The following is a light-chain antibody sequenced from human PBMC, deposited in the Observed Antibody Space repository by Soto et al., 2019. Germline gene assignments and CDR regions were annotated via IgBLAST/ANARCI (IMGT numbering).Light chain of an antibody. V-gene: IGKV1-5*03. CDR2: KAS. Sequence: DIQMTQSPSTLSGSVGDRVTITCRASQTISSGLAWYQQKPGKAPKLLIYKASTLEIGVPSRFSGSGSGTEFTLTISSLQPDDFATYYCQHYNSYSEAFGQGTKVELK. CDR3: QHYNSYSEA. CDR1: QTISSG. J-gene: IGKJ1*01.